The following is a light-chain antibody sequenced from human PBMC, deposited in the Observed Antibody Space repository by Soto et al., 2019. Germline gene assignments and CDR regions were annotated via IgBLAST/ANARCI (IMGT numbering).Light chain of an antibody. V-gene: IGKV1-39*01. CDR2: AAS. CDR3: QQTYT. Sequence: DIQMTQSPSSLSASRGDRVTITCRASQSIISNLNWYQQKPGKAPKLLIYAASSLQSGVPSRFSGSGSGTDFTLTISSPQPEDFATYYCQQTYTFGPGTKVDF. J-gene: IGKJ3*01. CDR1: QSIISN.